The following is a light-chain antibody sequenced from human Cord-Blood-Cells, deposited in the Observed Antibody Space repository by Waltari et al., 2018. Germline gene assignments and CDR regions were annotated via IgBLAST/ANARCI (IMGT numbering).Light chain of an antibody. Sequence: EIVMTQSPATLSVSPGERATLSCRASQSVSSNLAWYQQNPGQAPRLLIYGASTRATGIPARFSGSGSGTEFTLTISSLQSADFAVYYCQQYNNWLITFGQGTRLEIK. J-gene: IGKJ5*01. CDR1: QSVSSN. CDR3: QQYNNWLIT. CDR2: GAS. V-gene: IGKV3-15*01.